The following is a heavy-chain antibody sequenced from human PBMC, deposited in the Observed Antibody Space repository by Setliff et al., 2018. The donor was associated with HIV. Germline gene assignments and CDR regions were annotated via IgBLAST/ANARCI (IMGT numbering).Heavy chain of an antibody. CDR3: AKVQQPFYFDSGGEGFDY. Sequence: GGSLRLSCAASGFRFRSYWMSWVRQDPGKGLESVANVKQDGTETLDVDSVKGRFTISRDNANNLVYLQMNSLRVEDTAVYFCAKVQQPFYFDSGGEGFDYWGQGTLVTVSS. J-gene: IGHJ4*02. CDR1: GFRFRSYW. CDR2: VKQDGTET. V-gene: IGHV3-7*01. D-gene: IGHD3-22*01.